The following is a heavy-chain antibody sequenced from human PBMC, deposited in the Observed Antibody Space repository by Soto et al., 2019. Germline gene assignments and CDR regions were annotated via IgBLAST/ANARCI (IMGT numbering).Heavy chain of an antibody. CDR2: IYYTGNT. Sequence: QVQLQESGPGLVKPSQTLSLTCTVSGASISGGDYYWTWIRQPPGKGLEWIGSIYYTGNTYSNPSLESRLSISVDPSNNQFALRLNSVTAPDTAIYYFARAPYDSSTYYLDYWGQGTLVTVSS. J-gene: IGHJ4*02. CDR1: GASISGGDYY. V-gene: IGHV4-30-4*01. D-gene: IGHD3-22*01. CDR3: ARAPYDSSTYYLDY.